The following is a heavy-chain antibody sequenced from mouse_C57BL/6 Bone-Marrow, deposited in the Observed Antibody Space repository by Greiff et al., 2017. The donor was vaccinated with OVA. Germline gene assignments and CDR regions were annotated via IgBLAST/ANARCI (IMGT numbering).Heavy chain of an antibody. Sequence: VQLQQPGAELVRPGTSVKLSCKASGYTFTSYWMHWVKQRPGQGLEWIGVIDPSDSYTNYNQKFKGKATLTVDTSSSTAYMQLSSLTSEDSAVYDCAREGYSNYDYYAMDYWGQGTSVTVSS. CDR2: IDPSDSYT. CDR1: GYTFTSYW. V-gene: IGHV1-59*01. CDR3: AREGYSNYDYYAMDY. J-gene: IGHJ4*01. D-gene: IGHD2-5*01.